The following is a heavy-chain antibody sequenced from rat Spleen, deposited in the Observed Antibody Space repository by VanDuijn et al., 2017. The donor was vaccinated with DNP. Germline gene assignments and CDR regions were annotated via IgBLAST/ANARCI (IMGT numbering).Heavy chain of an antibody. J-gene: IGHJ2*01. V-gene: IGHV5-7*01. CDR2: VSFDGGTT. Sequence: EVQLVESGGGLVQPGRSLKLSCAASGFTFSDYNLAWVRQTPKMGLEWVATVSFDGGTTKYGDSVKGRFTISRDNAKNTLYLQMNSLRSEDMATYYCVRWNSGHFDYWGQGVMVTVSS. D-gene: IGHD4-3*01. CDR3: VRWNSGHFDY. CDR1: GFTFSDYN.